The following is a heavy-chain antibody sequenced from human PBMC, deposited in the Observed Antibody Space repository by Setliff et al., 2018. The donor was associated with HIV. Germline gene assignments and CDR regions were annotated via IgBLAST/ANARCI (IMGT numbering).Heavy chain of an antibody. CDR3: ARQHYYDSSGRNPMDV. V-gene: IGHV4-59*08. Sequence: PSETLSLTCTVSGGSISNYHWSWIRQPPGKGLEWIGYIYYSGSTTYNPSLESRVTISIDTSKNQFSLKLSSVTAADTAVYYCARQHYYDSSGRNPMDVWGKGTTVTSP. CDR1: GGSISNYH. D-gene: IGHD3-22*01. CDR2: IYYSGST. J-gene: IGHJ6*03.